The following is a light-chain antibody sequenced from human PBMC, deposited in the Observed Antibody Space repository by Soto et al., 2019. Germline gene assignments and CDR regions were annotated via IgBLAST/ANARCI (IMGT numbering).Light chain of an antibody. CDR3: QQRSNWPPVFT. J-gene: IGKJ3*01. CDR2: DAS. V-gene: IGKV3-11*01. Sequence: EIVLTQSPATLSLSPGERATLSCRASQSVNNFLAWYQQKPGRAPSLLIYDASNRATGIPARFSGSGSGTDFTLTISGLEPEDFAVYYCQQRSNWPPVFTFGPGTKVDI. CDR1: QSVNNF.